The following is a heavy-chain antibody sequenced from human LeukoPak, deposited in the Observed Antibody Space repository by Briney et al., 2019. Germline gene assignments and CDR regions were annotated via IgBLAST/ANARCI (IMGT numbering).Heavy chain of an antibody. J-gene: IGHJ3*02. CDR3: ATGRGYSYGPDAFDI. Sequence: GGSLRLSCAASGFTFSSYWMNWVRQAPGKGLEWVSSISSSSSYIYYADSVKGRFTISRDNAKNSLYLQMNSLRAEDTAVYYCATGRGYSYGPDAFDIWGQGTMVTVSS. CDR2: ISSSSSYI. D-gene: IGHD5-18*01. CDR1: GFTFSSYW. V-gene: IGHV3-21*01.